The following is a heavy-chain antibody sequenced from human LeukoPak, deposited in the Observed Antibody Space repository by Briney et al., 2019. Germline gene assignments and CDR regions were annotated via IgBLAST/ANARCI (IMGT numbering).Heavy chain of an antibody. Sequence: KPAETLSLTCTVSGGTSISSSNHYGGWIRQPRGEGLECIGSINYSRTTQYNATVKSRVTISANTSNDQSSLKLTSVTAADTAVYYCARHSDGCYWAGTGLDVWGQGTTVTVSS. J-gene: IGHJ6*02. CDR1: GGTSISSSNHY. V-gene: IGHV4-39*01. CDR2: INYSRTT. D-gene: IGHD2-15*01. CDR3: ARHSDGCYWAGTGLDV.